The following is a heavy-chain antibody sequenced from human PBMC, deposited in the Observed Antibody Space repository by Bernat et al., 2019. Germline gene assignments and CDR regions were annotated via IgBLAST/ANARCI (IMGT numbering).Heavy chain of an antibody. CDR2: ISGSGGNT. Sequence: EVQLLESGGGLVQPGGSLRLSCAASGFTFSSYAMTWVRQAPGKRLECVSSISGSGGNTYYADSVKGRFTISRDNSKNTLYLQMNSLRAEDTAVYYCAKRPDVFGVITPNDYWGQGTLVTVSS. V-gene: IGHV3-23*01. CDR1: GFTFSSYA. D-gene: IGHD3-16*01. CDR3: AKRPDVFGVITPNDY. J-gene: IGHJ4*02.